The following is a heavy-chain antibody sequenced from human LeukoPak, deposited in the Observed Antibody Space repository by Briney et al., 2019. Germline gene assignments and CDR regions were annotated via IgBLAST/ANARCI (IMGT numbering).Heavy chain of an antibody. Sequence: GGSLRLSCAASGFTFSSYSMNWVRQAPGKGLEWVSYISSSSSTIYYADSVKGRFTISRDNAKNSLYLQMNSLRAEDTAVYYCARESGGAAAAPDYWGQGTLVTVSS. D-gene: IGHD6-13*01. CDR2: ISSSSSTI. CDR3: ARESGGAAAAPDY. V-gene: IGHV3-48*01. CDR1: GFTFSSYS. J-gene: IGHJ4*02.